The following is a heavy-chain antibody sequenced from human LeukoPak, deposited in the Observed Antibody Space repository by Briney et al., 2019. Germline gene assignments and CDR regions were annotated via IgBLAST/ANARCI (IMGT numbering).Heavy chain of an antibody. CDR2: INYSGST. Sequence: PSETLSLTCAVYGGSFSGYYWSWIRQPPGKGLEWIGEINYSGSTNYNPSLKSRVTISVDTSKNQFSLKLSSVTAADTAVYYCARALGYCSSTSCQNWFDPWGQGTLLTVSS. V-gene: IGHV4-34*01. J-gene: IGHJ5*02. CDR1: GGSFSGYY. D-gene: IGHD2-2*01. CDR3: ARALGYCSSTSCQNWFDP.